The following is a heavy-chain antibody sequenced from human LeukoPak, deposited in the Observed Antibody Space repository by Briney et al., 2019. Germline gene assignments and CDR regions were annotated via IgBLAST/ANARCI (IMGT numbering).Heavy chain of an antibody. V-gene: IGHV1-69-2*01. CDR2: VDPEDGET. Sequence: ASVKVSCKVSGYTFTDYYMHWLQQAPGKGLEWMVLVDPEDGETIYAEKFQGRVTITADTSTDTAYLELSSLRSENTAVYYCATRVVPAARGTWFDPWGQGTLVTVSS. CDR3: ATRVVPAARGTWFDP. J-gene: IGHJ5*02. D-gene: IGHD2-2*01. CDR1: GYTFTDYY.